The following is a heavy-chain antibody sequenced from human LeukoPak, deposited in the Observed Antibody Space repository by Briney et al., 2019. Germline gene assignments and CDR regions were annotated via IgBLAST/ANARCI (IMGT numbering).Heavy chain of an antibody. J-gene: IGHJ4*02. CDR3: ARDVYYDSSGYYHNID. V-gene: IGHV4-39*07. CDR1: GGSISSSSYY. CDR2: IYYSGST. Sequence: SETLSLTCTVSGGSISSSSYYWGWTRQPPGKGLEWIGSIYYSGSTYYNPSLKSRVTISVDTSKNQFSLKLSSVTAADTAVYYCARDVYYDSSGYYHNIDWGQGTLVTVSS. D-gene: IGHD3-22*01.